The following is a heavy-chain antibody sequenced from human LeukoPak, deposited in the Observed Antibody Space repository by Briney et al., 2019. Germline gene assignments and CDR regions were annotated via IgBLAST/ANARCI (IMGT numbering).Heavy chain of an antibody. CDR1: GYTFTSYG. CDR3: ARGWLAETTVVTPYNY. D-gene: IGHD4-23*01. J-gene: IGHJ4*02. Sequence: ASVKVSCKASGYTFTSYGISWVRQAPGQGLEWMGWVSAYNGNTNYAQKLQGRVTKTTDTSTSTAYMELRSLRSGDTAVYYCARGWLAETTVVTPYNYWGQGTLVTVSS. CDR2: VSAYNGNT. V-gene: IGHV1-18*01.